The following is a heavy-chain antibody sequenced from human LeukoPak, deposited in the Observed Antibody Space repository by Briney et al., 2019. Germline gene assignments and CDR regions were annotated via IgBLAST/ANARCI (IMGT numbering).Heavy chain of an antibody. Sequence: SETLSLTCTVSGDSITNYYWAWIRQSAGRGLEWIGRMYTTGSTKYSPSFESRVTMPRDASKNQFSLRLNSVTAADTAIYYCARIYSRGWSLDSWGPGTLVTVSS. V-gene: IGHV4-4*07. D-gene: IGHD6-19*01. CDR3: ARIYSRGWSLDS. CDR1: GDSITNYY. J-gene: IGHJ4*02. CDR2: MYTTGST.